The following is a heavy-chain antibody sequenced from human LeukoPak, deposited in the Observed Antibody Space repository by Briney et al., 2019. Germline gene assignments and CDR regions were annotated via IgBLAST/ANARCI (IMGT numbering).Heavy chain of an antibody. CDR2: INPSGGST. Sequence: ASVKVSCKASGYTFTSYYMHWVRQAPGQGLEWMGIINPSGGSTSYAQKFQGRVTMTGDTSTSTVYMELSSLRSEDTAIYYCVRTPPNWGFDYWGQGTLVTVSS. V-gene: IGHV1-46*01. CDR1: GYTFTSYY. CDR3: VRTPPNWGFDY. J-gene: IGHJ4*02. D-gene: IGHD7-27*01.